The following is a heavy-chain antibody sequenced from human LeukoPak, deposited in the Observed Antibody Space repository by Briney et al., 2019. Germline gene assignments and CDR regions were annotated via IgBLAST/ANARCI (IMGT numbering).Heavy chain of an antibody. CDR1: GFTFSSYG. CDR3: ARRPGGNYYYYGMDV. Sequence: PGGSLRLSCSASGFTFSSYGMHWVRQAPGKGLEYVSAISSNGGSTHYADSVKGRFTISRDNSKNTLYLQVNSLRAEDTAVYYCARRPGGNYYYYGMDVWGQGTTVTVSS. CDR2: ISSNGGST. V-gene: IGHV3-64*04. D-gene: IGHD3-16*01. J-gene: IGHJ6*02.